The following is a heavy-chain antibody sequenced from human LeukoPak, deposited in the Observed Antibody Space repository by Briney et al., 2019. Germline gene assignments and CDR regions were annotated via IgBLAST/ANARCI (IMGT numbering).Heavy chain of an antibody. Sequence: GASVKVSCKASGYSFTAYYIHWVRQAPGQGLEWMGWINPNSGGTNYAQKFQGRVTMTRDTSISTVYMELSRVRSDDTAVYYCARDLIVVVNPKPEYFQHWGQGTLVTVSP. D-gene: IGHD3-22*01. J-gene: IGHJ1*01. CDR3: ARDLIVVVNPKPEYFQH. V-gene: IGHV1-2*02. CDR2: INPNSGGT. CDR1: GYSFTAYY.